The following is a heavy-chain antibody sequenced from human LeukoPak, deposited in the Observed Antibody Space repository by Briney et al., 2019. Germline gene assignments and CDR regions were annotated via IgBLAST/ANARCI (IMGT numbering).Heavy chain of an antibody. Sequence: PGGSLRLSCAASGFTFSSYAMSWVRQAPGKGLEWVAFIRYDGSNKYYADSVKGRFTISRDNSKNTLYLQMNSLRAEDTAVYYCAKASRGYCSSTSCYLDYWGQGTLVTVSS. CDR2: IRYDGSNK. V-gene: IGHV3-30*02. D-gene: IGHD2-2*01. J-gene: IGHJ4*02. CDR3: AKASRGYCSSTSCYLDY. CDR1: GFTFSSYA.